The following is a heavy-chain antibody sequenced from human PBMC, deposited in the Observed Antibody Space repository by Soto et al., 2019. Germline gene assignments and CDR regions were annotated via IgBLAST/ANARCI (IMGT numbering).Heavy chain of an antibody. CDR2: IYWDDDK. J-gene: IGHJ4*02. Sequence: ESGPPLVRPAQTLTLTCAFSVFSLTTTRMGVAWIRQPPGKALEWLALIYWDDDKRYSPSLKNRLTVSKDTSTNRVVLTITNISPDDTGTYFCAHAGDFDLLSFDRWGPGTLVTVSS. CDR3: AHAGDFDLLSFDR. CDR1: VFSLTTTRMG. V-gene: IGHV2-5*02. D-gene: IGHD2-15*01.